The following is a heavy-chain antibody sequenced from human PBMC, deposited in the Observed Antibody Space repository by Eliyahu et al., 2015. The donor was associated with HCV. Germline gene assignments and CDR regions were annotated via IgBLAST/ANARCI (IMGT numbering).Heavy chain of an antibody. V-gene: IGHV1-69*01. CDR1: GGTFSNYP. J-gene: IGHJ4*02. D-gene: IGHD3-3*01. Sequence: QVQLVQSGAEVKKPGSSVKVSCKTSGGTFSNYPISWVRQAPGQGIEWMGGLIPMFGTANYAQKFQGRITITADESTNTAYMELSSLRYEDTAVYYCARAFSHDFWSGYYYYWGQGTLVTVSS. CDR2: LIPMFGTA. CDR3: ARAFSHDFWSGYYYY.